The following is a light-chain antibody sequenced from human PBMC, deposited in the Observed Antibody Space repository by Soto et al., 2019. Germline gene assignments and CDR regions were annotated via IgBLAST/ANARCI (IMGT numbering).Light chain of an antibody. CDR2: DAS. CDR1: RNIKTS. CDR3: QQISSFPPT. Sequence: DIQMTQSLSSVSASVGGRVTITCRASRNIKTSLAWYQQRPGKGPELLIYDASTLQSGVPSRISGSGSGTEFTLTISRLQPEDFATFYCQQISSFPPTFGGGTKVDIK. J-gene: IGKJ4*01. V-gene: IGKV1-12*01.